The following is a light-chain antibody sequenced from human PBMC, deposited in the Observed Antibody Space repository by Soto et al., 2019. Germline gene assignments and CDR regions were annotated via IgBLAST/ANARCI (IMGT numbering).Light chain of an antibody. Sequence: QSVLTQPPSASGTPGQRVTISCSGSSSNIGRNTVNWYQQFPGTAPKLLIYSDNQRPSGVPDRFSGSKSGTSVSLAISGLQSEDEADYYCAAWDDSLNGPVVFGGGTKLTVL. J-gene: IGLJ2*01. CDR1: SSNIGRNT. CDR3: AAWDDSLNGPVV. CDR2: SDN. V-gene: IGLV1-44*01.